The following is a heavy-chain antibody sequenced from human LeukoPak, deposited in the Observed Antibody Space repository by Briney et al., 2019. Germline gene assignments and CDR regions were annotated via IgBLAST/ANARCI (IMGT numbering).Heavy chain of an antibody. D-gene: IGHD3-9*01. J-gene: IGHJ6*04. CDR3: ARDRDYDILTGYYYYGMDV. V-gene: IGHV3-21*01. Sequence: GSLRLSCAASGFTFRSYSMNWVRQAPGKGLEWVSSISSSSSYIYYADSVKGRFTISRDNAKNSLYLQMNSLRAEDTAVYYCARDRDYDILTGYYYYGMDVWGKGTTVTVSS. CDR2: ISSSSSYI. CDR1: GFTFRSYS.